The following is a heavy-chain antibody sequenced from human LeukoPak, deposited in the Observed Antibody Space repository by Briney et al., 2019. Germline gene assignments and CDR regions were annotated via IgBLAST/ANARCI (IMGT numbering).Heavy chain of an antibody. J-gene: IGHJ4*02. V-gene: IGHV1-2*02. CDR3: ARGGSGYNWNDYGY. D-gene: IGHD1-20*01. CDR1: GYTFTSYY. Sequence: ASVKVSCKASGYTFTSYYMHWVRQAPGEGLEWMGWINPNSGGTNYAQKFQGRVTMTRDTSISTAYMELSRLRSDDTAVYYCARGGSGYNWNDYGYWGQGTLVTVSS. CDR2: INPNSGGT.